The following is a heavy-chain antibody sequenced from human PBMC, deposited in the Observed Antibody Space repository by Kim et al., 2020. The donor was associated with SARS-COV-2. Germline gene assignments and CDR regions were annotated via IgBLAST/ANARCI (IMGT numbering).Heavy chain of an antibody. J-gene: IGHJ4*01. CDR2: ISTSSSYI. CDR3: ARFADYDILTGYYTSDY. D-gene: IGHD3-9*01. Sequence: GGSLRLSCAASGFTFSGYIMNWVRQAPGKGLEWVSSISTSSSYIYYADSVKGRFTISRDSAENSLYLQMKSLRAEDTAVYYCARFADYDILTGYYTSDY. V-gene: IGHV3-21*01. CDR1: GFTFSGYI.